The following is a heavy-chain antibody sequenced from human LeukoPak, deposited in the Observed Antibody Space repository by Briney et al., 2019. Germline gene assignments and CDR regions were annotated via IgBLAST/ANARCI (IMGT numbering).Heavy chain of an antibody. D-gene: IGHD3-9*01. CDR1: GFTFSSYG. J-gene: IGHJ4*02. CDR2: IRYDGSNK. CDR3: AKDNYDILTGYWYYFDY. V-gene: IGHV3-30*02. Sequence: GGSLRLTCAASGFTFSSYGMHWVRQAPGKGLEWVAFIRYDGSNKYYADSVKGRFNISRDNSKNTLYLQMNSLRAEDTAVYYCAKDNYDILTGYWYYFDYWGQGTLVTVSS.